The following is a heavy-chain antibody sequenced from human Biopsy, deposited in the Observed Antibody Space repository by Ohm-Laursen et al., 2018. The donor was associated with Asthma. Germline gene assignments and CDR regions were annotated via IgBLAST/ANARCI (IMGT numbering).Heavy chain of an antibody. V-gene: IGHV1-69*01. D-gene: IGHD6-19*01. CDR1: GSTFSNFA. CDR3: ARCQVGYSSGWSLLLKKIYYSGMDV. CDR2: ITTVFGTT. Sequence: GSSVKVSCKAPGSTFSNFAISWVRQAPGQGLEWLGGITTVFGTTNYAQKFQGRVTITADESTSTAYMEVTSLRSEDTAIYYCARCQVGYSSGWSLLLKKIYYSGMDVWGQGTAVTVSS. J-gene: IGHJ6*02.